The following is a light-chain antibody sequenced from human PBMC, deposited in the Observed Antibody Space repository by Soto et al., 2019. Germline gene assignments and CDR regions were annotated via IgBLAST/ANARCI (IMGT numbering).Light chain of an antibody. CDR1: QSINSY. CDR3: QQSYGTPWT. Sequence: DIQMTQSPCSLSASVGDRVAITCRASQSINSYLNWYRQKPGKAPDLLIYIASSLQSGVPSRFSGTGFGTDFTLTISSLQPEDFATYYCQQSYGTPWTFGQGTKVDIK. CDR2: IAS. J-gene: IGKJ1*01. V-gene: IGKV1-39*01.